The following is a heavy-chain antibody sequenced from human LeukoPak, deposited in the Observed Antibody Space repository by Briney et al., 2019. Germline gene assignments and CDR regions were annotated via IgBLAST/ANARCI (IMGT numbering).Heavy chain of an antibody. CDR2: INPNNGGT. J-gene: IGHJ4*02. CDR3: GRDRHWNQGNFDY. Sequence: ASVKVSCTAFGHXITGYYMHWVRQAPGQGLEWMGWINPNNGGTNSAQKFQGRVTVTRDTSIGTAYMELNRLTYDDTAVYYCGRDRHWNQGNFDYWGQGTLVTVSS. D-gene: IGHD1-1*01. V-gene: IGHV1-2*02. CDR1: GHXITGYY.